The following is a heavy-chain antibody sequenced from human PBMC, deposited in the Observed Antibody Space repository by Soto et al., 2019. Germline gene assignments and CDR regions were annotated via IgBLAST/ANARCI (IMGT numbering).Heavy chain of an antibody. D-gene: IGHD3-22*01. Sequence: QLQLQESGPGLVKPSDTLSLTCTVSGGSISSSSYYWGWIRQPPGKGLEWIGSIYYSGSTYYNPSLKSRVXXSXDXXKNQFSLKLSSVTAADTAVYYCARLVYDSSGYRPGWGQGTLVTVSS. CDR1: GGSISSSSYY. CDR2: IYYSGST. CDR3: ARLVYDSSGYRPG. V-gene: IGHV4-39*01. J-gene: IGHJ4*02.